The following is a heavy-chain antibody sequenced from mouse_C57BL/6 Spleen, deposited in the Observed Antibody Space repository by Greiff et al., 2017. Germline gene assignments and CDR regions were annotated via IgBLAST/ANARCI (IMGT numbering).Heavy chain of an antibody. CDR2: ISDGGSYT. V-gene: IGHV5-4*01. Sequence: EVQLVESGGGLVKPGGSLKLSCAASGFTFSSYAMSWVRQTPEKRLEWVAPISDGGSYTSYPDNVKGRFTISRDNAKNNLYLQMSHLKSEDTAMYYCARGGADDYPYAMDYWGQGTSVTVSS. CDR3: ARGGADDYPYAMDY. J-gene: IGHJ4*01. CDR1: GFTFSSYA. D-gene: IGHD2-4*01.